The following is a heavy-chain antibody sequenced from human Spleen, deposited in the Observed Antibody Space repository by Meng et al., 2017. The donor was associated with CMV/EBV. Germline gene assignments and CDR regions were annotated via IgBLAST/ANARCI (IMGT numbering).Heavy chain of an antibody. D-gene: IGHD6-25*01. CDR3: AREGIAAAVPLDC. V-gene: IGHV3-21*01. Sequence: GGSLRLSCAASGFTFSSYSMNWVRQAPGKGLEWVSSISSSSSYIYYADSVKGRFTISRDNAKNSPYLQMNSLRAEDTAVYYCAREGIAAAVPLDCWGLGTLVTVSS. CDR1: GFTFSSYS. J-gene: IGHJ4*02. CDR2: ISSSSSYI.